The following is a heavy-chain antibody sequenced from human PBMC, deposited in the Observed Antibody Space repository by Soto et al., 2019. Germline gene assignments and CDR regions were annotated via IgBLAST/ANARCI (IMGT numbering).Heavy chain of an antibody. V-gene: IGHV4-59*08. Sequence: PSETLSLTCSVSGGSVSSSYWAWIRQPPGKGLEWIGYIYYGGTTSYNPSLKSRVTITLETSKSQFSLRLTSVTASDTAVYYYERLGAYYQSFDPWGQGTVVTVSS. CDR3: ERLGAYYQSFDP. D-gene: IGHD2-21*01. J-gene: IGHJ5*02. CDR2: IYYGGTT. CDR1: GGSVSSSY.